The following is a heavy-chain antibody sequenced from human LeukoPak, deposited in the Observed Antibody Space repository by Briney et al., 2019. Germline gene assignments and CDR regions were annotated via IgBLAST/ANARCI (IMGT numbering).Heavy chain of an antibody. V-gene: IGHV1-18*01. CDR2: ISVHTGNT. CDR1: GHTFTNYG. CDR3: ASGLSSDYFFPLDY. Sequence: ASVKVSCKASGHTFTNYGFTWVRQAPGQGLEWMGWISVHTGNTNYAQKIQDRVTLTTDTSTSTAYMELRSLRSDDTAVYYCASGLSSDYFFPLDYWGQGTLVTVSS. J-gene: IGHJ4*02. D-gene: IGHD3-22*01.